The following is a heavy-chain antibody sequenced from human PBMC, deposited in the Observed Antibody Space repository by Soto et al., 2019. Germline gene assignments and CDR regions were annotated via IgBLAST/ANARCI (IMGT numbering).Heavy chain of an antibody. D-gene: IGHD3-3*01. CDR2: ISYDGSNK. CDR3: ARGQFRDFWSGDYTGYYYYGMDV. J-gene: IGHJ6*02. V-gene: IGHV3-30-3*01. CDR1: GFTFSSYA. Sequence: PGGSLRLSCAASGFTFSSYAMHWVRQAPGKGLEWVAVISYDGSNKYYADSVKGRFTISRDNSKNTLYLQMNSLRAEDTAVYYCARGQFRDFWSGDYTGYYYYGMDVWGQGTTVTVSS.